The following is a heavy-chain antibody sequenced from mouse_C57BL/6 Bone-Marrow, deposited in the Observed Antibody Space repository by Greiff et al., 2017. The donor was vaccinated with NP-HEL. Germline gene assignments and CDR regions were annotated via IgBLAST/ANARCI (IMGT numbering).Heavy chain of an antibody. CDR2: IDPENGDT. J-gene: IGHJ4*01. D-gene: IGHD6-1*01. V-gene: IGHV14-4*01. CDR3: TKSWPHYYAMDY. Sequence: EVQLQQSGAELVRPGASVKLSCTASGFNIKDDYMHWVKQRPEQGLEWIGWIDPENGDTEYASKFQGKATITADTSSNTAYLQLSSLTSEETAVYYCTKSWPHYYAMDYGGQGTSVTVSS. CDR1: GFNIKDDY.